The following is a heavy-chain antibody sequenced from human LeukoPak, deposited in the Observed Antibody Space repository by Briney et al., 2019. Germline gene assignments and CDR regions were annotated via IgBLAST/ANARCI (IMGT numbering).Heavy chain of an antibody. D-gene: IGHD1-26*01. Sequence: PSKTLSLTCTVSGGSISSYYWIWIRQPPGKGLEWIGFIYYNGNTNYNPSLKSRVTISEDSSKSQSSLKLTSVTAADTAVYYCARGVAGSGSTPKYWGQGTLVTVSS. CDR3: ARGVAGSGSTPKY. CDR1: GGSISSYY. J-gene: IGHJ4*02. V-gene: IGHV4-59*01. CDR2: IYYNGNT.